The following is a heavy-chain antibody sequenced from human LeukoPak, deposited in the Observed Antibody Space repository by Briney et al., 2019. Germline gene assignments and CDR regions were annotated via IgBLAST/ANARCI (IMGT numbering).Heavy chain of an antibody. CDR2: IYYSGST. J-gene: IGHJ4*02. Sequence: SETLSLTCAVYGGSFSGYYWSWIRQPPGKGLEWIGYIYYSGSTNYNPSLKSRVTISVDTSKNQFSLKLSSVTAADTAVYYCARQTRGYSYGYGVFPDYWGQGTLVTVSS. CDR3: ARQTRGYSYGYGVFPDY. CDR1: GGSFSGYY. V-gene: IGHV4-59*01. D-gene: IGHD5-18*01.